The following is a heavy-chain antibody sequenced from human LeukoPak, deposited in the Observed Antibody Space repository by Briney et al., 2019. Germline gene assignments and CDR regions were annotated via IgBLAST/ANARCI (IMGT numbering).Heavy chain of an antibody. Sequence: PGGSLRLSCAASGFTFSSYSMNWVRQAPGKGLEWVSSISSSSTYIYYADSVKGRFTISRDNTKNSLYLQMNSLRAEDTAVYYCARDRDPGYSFDYWGQGTLVTVSS. CDR1: GFTFSSYS. V-gene: IGHV3-21*01. J-gene: IGHJ4*02. CDR2: ISSSSTYI. D-gene: IGHD3-16*02. CDR3: ARDRDPGYSFDY.